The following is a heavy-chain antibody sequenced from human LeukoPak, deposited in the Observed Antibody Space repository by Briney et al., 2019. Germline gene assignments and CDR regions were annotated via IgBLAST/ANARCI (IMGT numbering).Heavy chain of an antibody. D-gene: IGHD3-3*01. J-gene: IGHJ6*03. CDR3: ARAPSKYDFWSGYHYYYMDV. V-gene: IGHV3-21*01. Sequence: NPGGSLRLSCAASGFTFSSYSMNWVRQAPGKGLEWVSSISSSSYIYYADSVKGRFTISRDNAKNSLYLQMNSLRAEDTAVYYCARAPSKYDFWSGYHYYYMDVWGKGTTVTVSS. CDR2: ISSSSYI. CDR1: GFTFSSYS.